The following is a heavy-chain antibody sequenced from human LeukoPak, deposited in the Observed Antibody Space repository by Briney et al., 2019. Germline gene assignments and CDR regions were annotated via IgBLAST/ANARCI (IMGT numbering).Heavy chain of an antibody. CDR1: GFTFSNYW. Sequence: GGSLRLSCAVSGFTFSNYWMHWVRQAPGKGLEWVSAISGSGGSTYYADSVKGRFTISRDNSKNTLYLQMNSLRAEDTAVYYCAKDLRGYSGYDLDDYWGQGTLVTVSS. V-gene: IGHV3-23*01. CDR2: ISGSGGST. D-gene: IGHD5-12*01. CDR3: AKDLRGYSGYDLDDY. J-gene: IGHJ4*02.